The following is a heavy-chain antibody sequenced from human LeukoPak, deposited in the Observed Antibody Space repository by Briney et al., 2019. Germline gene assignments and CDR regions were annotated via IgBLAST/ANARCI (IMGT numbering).Heavy chain of an antibody. Sequence: GRSLRLSCAASGFTSSSYAMHWVRQAPGKGLEWVAVISYDGSNKYYADSAKGRFTISRDNSKNTLYLQMNSLRAEDTAVYYCARVQDSSGWYYFDYWGQGTLVTVSS. J-gene: IGHJ4*02. CDR3: ARVQDSSGWYYFDY. D-gene: IGHD6-19*01. CDR1: GFTSSSYA. V-gene: IGHV3-30*04. CDR2: ISYDGSNK.